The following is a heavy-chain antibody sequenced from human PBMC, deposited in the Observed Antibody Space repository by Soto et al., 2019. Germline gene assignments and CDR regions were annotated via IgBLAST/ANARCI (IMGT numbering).Heavy chain of an antibody. CDR1: GGSINTFY. D-gene: IGHD5-12*01. J-gene: IGHJ4*02. CDR2: IFSSGST. CDR3: AREGSYSAYNFAHGIQLWSFDF. Sequence: TSETLSLTCTVSGGSINTFYWSWVRQPAGKGLEWIGRIFSSGSTSSNPSLESRVAMSVDTSKNHFSLNLSSVTAADMAVYYCAREGSYSAYNFAHGIQLWSFDFWGQGALVTVSS. V-gene: IGHV4-4*07.